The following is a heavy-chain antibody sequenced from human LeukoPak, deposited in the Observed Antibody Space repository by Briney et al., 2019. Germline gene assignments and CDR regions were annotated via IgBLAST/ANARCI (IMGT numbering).Heavy chain of an antibody. CDR2: IIPIFGTA. Sequence: SVKVSCKASGGTFSSYAISWVRQAPGQGLEWMGGIIPIFGTANYAQKFQGRVTITADKSTSTAYMELSSLRSEDTAVYYCARDPLGQQWLFYFDYWGQGTLVTVSS. V-gene: IGHV1-69*06. J-gene: IGHJ4*02. CDR1: GGTFSSYA. D-gene: IGHD6-19*01. CDR3: ARDPLGQQWLFYFDY.